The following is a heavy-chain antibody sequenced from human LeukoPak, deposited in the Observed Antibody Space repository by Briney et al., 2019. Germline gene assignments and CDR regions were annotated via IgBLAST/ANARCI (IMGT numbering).Heavy chain of an antibody. Sequence: GGSLRLSCAASGFTFSSYSMNWVRQAPGKGLEWVSYISSSGSTIYYADSVKGRFTISRDNAKNSLYLQMKSLRDGETAVYYCSRDRGYDFWSGYYGFDYWGQGTLVTVSS. J-gene: IGHJ4*02. D-gene: IGHD3-3*01. CDR1: GFTFSSYS. V-gene: IGHV3-48*02. CDR3: SRDRGYDFWSGYYGFDY. CDR2: ISSSGSTI.